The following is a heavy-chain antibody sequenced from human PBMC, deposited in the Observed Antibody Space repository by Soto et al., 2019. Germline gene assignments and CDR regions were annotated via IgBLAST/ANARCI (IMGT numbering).Heavy chain of an antibody. CDR2: INAVDEYT. J-gene: IGHJ4*02. CDR3: AKNFYFDS. CDR1: GFTFSSYA. V-gene: IGHV3-23*01. Sequence: EVQLLESGGGWVQPGGSLRLSCAASGFTFSSYAMSWVRQAPGKGLEWVSSINAVDEYTKYADSVKGRFTISRDNPKNTVYLQMNSLRAEDTAVYYCAKNFYFDSWGQGTLVTVSS.